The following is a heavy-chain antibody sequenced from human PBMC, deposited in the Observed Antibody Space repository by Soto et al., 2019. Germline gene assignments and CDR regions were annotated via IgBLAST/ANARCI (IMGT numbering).Heavy chain of an antibody. CDR3: ARREIQGPIDY. CDR2: IYYSGTT. CDR1: GYSISSSNW. D-gene: IGHD1-26*01. J-gene: IGHJ4*02. Sequence: QVQLQESGPGLVKPSDTLSLTCAVSGYSISSSNWWGWIRQPPGKGLEWIGYIYYSGTTYYNPSLKSRVTMSVDTCKNQFSLKLTSVTAGATAVYYCARREIQGPIDYWGQGTLVTVSS. V-gene: IGHV4-28*01.